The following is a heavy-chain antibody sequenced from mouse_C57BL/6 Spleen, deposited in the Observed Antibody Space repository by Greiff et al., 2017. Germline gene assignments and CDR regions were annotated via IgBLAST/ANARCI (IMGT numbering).Heavy chain of an antibody. CDR3: ARRASGVFDD. J-gene: IGHJ2*01. CDR1: GYTFTDYY. D-gene: IGHD3-1*01. CDR2: INPNNGGT. Sequence: VQLQQPGPELVKPGASVKISCKASGYTFTDYYMNWVKQSHGQSLEWIGDINPNNGGTSYNQKFKGKATLTVDKSSSTAYMELRSLTSADSAVYEWARRASGVFDDWGKGTTLTVSS. V-gene: IGHV1-26*01.